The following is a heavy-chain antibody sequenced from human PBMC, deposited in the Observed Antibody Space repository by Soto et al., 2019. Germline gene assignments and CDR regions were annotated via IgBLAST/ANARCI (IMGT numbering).Heavy chain of an antibody. CDR1: GFTFSSYA. D-gene: IGHD6-13*01. J-gene: IGHJ4*02. V-gene: IGHV3-30-3*01. CDR3: ARDRVYSSSWVDY. Sequence: QVQLVESGGGVVQPGRSLRLSCAASGFTFSSYAMHWVRQAPGKGLEWVAVISYDGSNKYYAVSVKGRFTISRDNSKNTLYLQMNSLRAEDTAVYYCARDRVYSSSWVDYWCQGTLVTVSS. CDR2: ISYDGSNK.